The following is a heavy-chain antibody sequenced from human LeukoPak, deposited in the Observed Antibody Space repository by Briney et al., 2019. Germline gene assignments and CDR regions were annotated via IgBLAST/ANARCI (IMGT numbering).Heavy chain of an antibody. Sequence: SETLSLTCTVSGGSISSSSYYWGWIRQPPGKGLEWIGSIYYSGSTYYNPSLKSRVTISVDTSKNQFSLKLSSVTAADTAVYYCARDSRVWYSSGFIWYFDYWGQGTLVTVSS. CDR3: ARDSRVWYSSGFIWYFDY. D-gene: IGHD6-19*01. CDR2: IYYSGST. V-gene: IGHV4-39*07. J-gene: IGHJ4*02. CDR1: GGSISSSSYY.